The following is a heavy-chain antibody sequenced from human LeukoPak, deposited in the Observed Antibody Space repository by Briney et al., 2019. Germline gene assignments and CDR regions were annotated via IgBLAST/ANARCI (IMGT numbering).Heavy chain of an antibody. CDR3: VRGARYYYGSGSYGNYYMDV. V-gene: IGHV4-59*11. D-gene: IGHD3-10*01. CDR2: IYYSGST. Sequence: SETLSLTCTVSGGSISSHYWSWIRQPPGKGLEWIGYIYYSGSTNYNPSLKSRVTISVDTSKNQFSLKLSSVTAADTAVYYCVRGARYYYGSGSYGNYYMDVWGKGTTVTVSS. J-gene: IGHJ6*03. CDR1: GGSISSHY.